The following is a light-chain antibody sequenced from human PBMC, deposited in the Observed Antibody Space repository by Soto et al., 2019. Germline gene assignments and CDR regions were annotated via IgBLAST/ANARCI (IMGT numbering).Light chain of an antibody. Sequence: QDVRTQPRSVSWSTGQSVTISCPGTSSDFGGYNYVSWYQHHPGKAPKLMIYDVSERPSGVPDRFSGSKSGNTASLTISGLQAEDEADYYCCSYAGTFYVFGTGTKVTVL. V-gene: IGLV2-11*01. J-gene: IGLJ1*01. CDR1: SSDFGGYNY. CDR2: DVS. CDR3: CSYAGTFYV.